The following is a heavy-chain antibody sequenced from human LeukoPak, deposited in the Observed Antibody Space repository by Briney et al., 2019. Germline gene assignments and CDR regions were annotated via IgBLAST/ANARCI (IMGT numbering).Heavy chain of an antibody. D-gene: IGHD3-22*01. CDR1: GGTFSNYV. Sequence: SVKVSCKVSGGTFSNYVISWVRQPPGQGLEWMGGIIPVFGTPNYAQKFRDRVTITTDESTSTAHMEMSSLRSEDTAVYYCARSHSRASYAAFDYWGQGTLVAVSA. J-gene: IGHJ4*02. CDR2: IIPVFGTP. CDR3: ARSHSRASYAAFDY. V-gene: IGHV1-69*05.